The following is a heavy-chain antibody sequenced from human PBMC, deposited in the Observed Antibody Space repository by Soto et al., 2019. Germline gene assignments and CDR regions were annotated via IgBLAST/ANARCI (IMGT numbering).Heavy chain of an antibody. Sequence: QVQLVESGGGVVQPGRSLRLSCAASGFTFRRYAMHWVRQAPGTGLEWVAVISYDGSNKYYADSVKGRFTISRDNSKNMLYLQMDSLRPEDTAVYYCARENYGDIYFDYWGQGTLVSVSS. CDR1: GFTFRRYA. D-gene: IGHD4-17*01. J-gene: IGHJ4*02. V-gene: IGHV3-30-3*01. CDR2: ISYDGSNK. CDR3: ARENYGDIYFDY.